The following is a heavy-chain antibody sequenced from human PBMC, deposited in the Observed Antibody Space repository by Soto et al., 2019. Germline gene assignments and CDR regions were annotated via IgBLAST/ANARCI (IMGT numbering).Heavy chain of an antibody. CDR3: ARTISPLYYDFWSGLKPTNWFDP. J-gene: IGHJ5*02. CDR2: IYYSGST. D-gene: IGHD3-3*01. CDR1: GGSISSGGYY. V-gene: IGHV4-31*03. Sequence: SETLSLTCTVSGGSISSGGYYWSWIRQHPGKGLEWIGYIYYSGSTYYNPSLKSRVTISVDTSKNQFSLKLSSVTAADTALYYCARTISPLYYDFWSGLKPTNWFDPWGKGTLVTV.